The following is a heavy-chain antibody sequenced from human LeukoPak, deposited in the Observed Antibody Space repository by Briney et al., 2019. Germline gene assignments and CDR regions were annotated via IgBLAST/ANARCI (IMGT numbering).Heavy chain of an antibody. CDR3: AREGLNMVRGVIPKEAWGWFDP. CDR2: IYYSGST. J-gene: IGHJ5*02. D-gene: IGHD3-10*01. Sequence: SETLSLTCTVSGGSISSSSYYWGWIRQPPGKGLEWIGSIYYSGSTYYNPSLKSRVTISVDTSKNQFSLKLTSVTAADTAVYYCAREGLNMVRGVIPKEAWGWFDPWGQGTLVTVSS. CDR1: GGSISSSSYY. V-gene: IGHV4-39*02.